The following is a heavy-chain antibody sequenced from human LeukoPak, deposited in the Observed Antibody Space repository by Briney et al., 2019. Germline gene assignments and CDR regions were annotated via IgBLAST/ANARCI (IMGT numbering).Heavy chain of an antibody. V-gene: IGHV4-59*01. J-gene: IGHJ3*02. CDR1: GGSISSYY. Sequence: SETLSLTCTVSGGSISSYYWSWIRQPPGKGLEWIGYIYYSGSTNYNPSLKSRVTISVDTSKNQFSLKLSSVTAADTAVYYCARDLLSDFWSGYYTVDAFDIWGQGTMVTVSS. CDR3: ARDLLSDFWSGYYTVDAFDI. CDR2: IYYSGST. D-gene: IGHD3-3*01.